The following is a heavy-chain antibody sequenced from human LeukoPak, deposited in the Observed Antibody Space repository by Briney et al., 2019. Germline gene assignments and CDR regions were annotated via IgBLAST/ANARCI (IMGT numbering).Heavy chain of an antibody. Sequence: SETLSLTCTVSGGSISSGPYTWGWIRQPPGKGLEWVGTVSYGGNTYYNPSLESRVTISVDTSKSQFSLRLYSVTVADTAVYYCARHFAYSSSSYFDYWGQGSLVTVSS. CDR1: GGSISSGPYT. CDR3: ARHFAYSSSSYFDY. V-gene: IGHV4-39*01. D-gene: IGHD6-6*01. CDR2: VSYGGNT. J-gene: IGHJ4*02.